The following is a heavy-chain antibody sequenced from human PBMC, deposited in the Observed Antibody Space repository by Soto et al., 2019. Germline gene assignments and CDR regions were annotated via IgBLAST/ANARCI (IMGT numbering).Heavy chain of an antibody. CDR3: AKGEVRGIIPSYFDY. CDR1: GFTFRWFG. V-gene: IGHV3-30*18. Sequence: VGSLRLSCAGSGFTFRWFGMNWVRQAPGKGLEWVARISNDGSNEYYVDSVKGRFTISRDNSKNTLYLQMDSLRAEDTAVYYCAKGEVRGIIPSYFDYWGLGTLVTVSS. J-gene: IGHJ4*02. CDR2: ISNDGSNE. D-gene: IGHD3-10*01.